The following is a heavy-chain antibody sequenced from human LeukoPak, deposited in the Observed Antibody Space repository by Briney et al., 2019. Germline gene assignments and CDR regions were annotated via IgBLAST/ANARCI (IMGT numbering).Heavy chain of an antibody. D-gene: IGHD5-24*01. CDR1: GGTFSSYA. J-gene: IGHJ4*02. V-gene: IGHV1-2*02. CDR3: ARDRYGDGFAHFDY. CDR2: ITPSGGT. Sequence: ASVKVSCKASGGTFSSYAISWVRQAPGQGLEWMGWITPSGGTNYPQKFQGRVAITRDTSISTAYVDLSRLTSDDTAVYYCARDRYGDGFAHFDYWGQGALVTVSS.